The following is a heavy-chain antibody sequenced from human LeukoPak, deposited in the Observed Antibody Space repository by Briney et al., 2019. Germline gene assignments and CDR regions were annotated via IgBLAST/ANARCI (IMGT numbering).Heavy chain of an antibody. CDR1: GFTFDDYA. J-gene: IGHJ5*02. D-gene: IGHD6-13*01. CDR3: AKGSIAAAGSAGWFDP. V-gene: IGHV3-9*01. Sequence: GGSLRLSCAASGFTFDDYAMHWVRHAPGKGLEWVSGISWNSGSIGYADSVKGRFTIYRDNAKNSLYLQMNSLRAEDTALYYCAKGSIAAAGSAGWFDPWGQGTLVTVSS. CDR2: ISWNSGSI.